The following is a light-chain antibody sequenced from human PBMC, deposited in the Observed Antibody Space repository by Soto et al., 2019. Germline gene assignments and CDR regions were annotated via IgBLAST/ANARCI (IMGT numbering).Light chain of an antibody. V-gene: IGLV1-51*01. CDR3: GTWDSSLSAGV. Sequence: QSVLTQPPSVSAAPGQKVTISCSATSSNIANNYVSWYQQLPGTAPKLLIYDNNKRPSGIPDRFSGSKSGTSATLGITGLQTGDEADYYCGTWDSSLSAGVFGGGTKVTVL. CDR1: SSNIANNY. CDR2: DNN. J-gene: IGLJ3*02.